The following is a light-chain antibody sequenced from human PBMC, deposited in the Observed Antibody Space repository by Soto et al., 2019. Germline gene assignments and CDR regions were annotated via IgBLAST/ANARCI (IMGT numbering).Light chain of an antibody. J-gene: IGLJ3*02. CDR2: EVS. Sequence: QSVLTQPPSASGSPGQSVTISCTGTSSYVGGYNYVSWYQQHPGKAPKLMIYEVSKRPSGVPDRFSGSKSGNTASLTVSGLQAEDEADYYCSSYAGSNNLVFGGVTKLTVL. CDR1: SSYVGGYNY. V-gene: IGLV2-8*01. CDR3: SSYAGSNNLV.